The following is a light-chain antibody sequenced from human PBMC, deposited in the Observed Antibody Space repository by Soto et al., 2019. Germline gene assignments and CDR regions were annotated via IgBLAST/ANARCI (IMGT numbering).Light chain of an antibody. Sequence: IQMTQLPSSMSASVGDRVTITCRASQGISRWLAWYHQKPGKAPNLLIYSASTLHSGVPSRFRGSGSGTYFTLTISRLQAEDFGTYYCQQANSFPLTFGPGTKVDMK. J-gene: IGKJ3*01. V-gene: IGKV1-12*01. CDR2: SAS. CDR3: QQANSFPLT. CDR1: QGISRW.